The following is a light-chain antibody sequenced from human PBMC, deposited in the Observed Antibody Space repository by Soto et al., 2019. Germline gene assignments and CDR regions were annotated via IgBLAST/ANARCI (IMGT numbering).Light chain of an antibody. CDR2: EVS. J-gene: IGLJ2*01. Sequence: QSVLTQPASVSGSPGQSITISCTGTSSDVGAYNYVSWYQHHPGRAPKLIIFEVSHRPSGVSDRFSGSKSGNTASLTISGLHTEDEADYYWTSYTRTSNLLFGGGTKLTVL. CDR3: TSYTRTSNLL. V-gene: IGLV2-14*01. CDR1: SSDVGAYNY.